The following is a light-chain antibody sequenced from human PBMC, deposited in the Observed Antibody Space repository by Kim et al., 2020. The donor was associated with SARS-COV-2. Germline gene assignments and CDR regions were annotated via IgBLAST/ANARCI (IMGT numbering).Light chain of an antibody. V-gene: IGKV1-27*01. CDR1: QGINRD. CDR3: QKYNSAPWT. CDR2: GAS. J-gene: IGKJ1*01. Sequence: ASVGDGVTITCRASQGINRDLAWYQQRPGKVPKLLIYGASTLQSGVPSRFSGGGSGTDFTLTISGLQPEDVATYYCQKYNSAPWTFGQGTKVEIK.